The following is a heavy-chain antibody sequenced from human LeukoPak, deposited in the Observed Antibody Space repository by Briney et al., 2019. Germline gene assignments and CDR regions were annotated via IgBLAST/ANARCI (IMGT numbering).Heavy chain of an antibody. D-gene: IGHD5-24*01. Sequence: GGSLRLSCAASVFISCNYGMRWVCLSPDKGLEWLSFIRFDGATQYSADSVRGRFTISRDNSEDTVSLQMYSLRAEDTGIYYCAKEGGDGSPFDYWGQGTLVTVSS. V-gene: IGHV3-30*02. CDR3: AKEGGDGSPFDY. CDR1: VFISCNYG. J-gene: IGHJ4*02. CDR2: IRFDGATQ.